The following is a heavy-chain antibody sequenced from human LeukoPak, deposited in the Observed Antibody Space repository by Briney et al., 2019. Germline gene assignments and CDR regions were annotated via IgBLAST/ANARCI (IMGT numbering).Heavy chain of an antibody. CDR1: GGSISSGGYY. CDR2: IYHSGST. Sequence: PSETLSLTCTVSGGSISSGGYYWSWIRQPPGKGLEWIGYIYHSGSTYYNPSLKSRVTISVDRSKNQFSLKLSSVTAADTAVYYCARDPGDKHPLDYWGQGTLVTVSS. CDR3: ARDPGDKHPLDY. D-gene: IGHD2-21*01. V-gene: IGHV4-30-2*01. J-gene: IGHJ4*02.